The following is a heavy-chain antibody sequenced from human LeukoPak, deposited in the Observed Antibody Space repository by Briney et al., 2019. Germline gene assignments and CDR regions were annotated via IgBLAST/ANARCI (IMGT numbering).Heavy chain of an antibody. J-gene: IGHJ3*02. D-gene: IGHD2-15*01. CDR3: AKDLDIVVVVAAPDAFDI. V-gene: IGHV3-48*03. Sequence: GGSLRLSCAASGFTFSSYEMNWVRQAPGKGLEWVSYISSSGSTIYYADSVKGRFTISRDNSKNTLYLQMNSLRAEDTAVYYCAKDLDIVVVVAAPDAFDIWGQGTMVTVSS. CDR2: ISSSGSTI. CDR1: GFTFSSYE.